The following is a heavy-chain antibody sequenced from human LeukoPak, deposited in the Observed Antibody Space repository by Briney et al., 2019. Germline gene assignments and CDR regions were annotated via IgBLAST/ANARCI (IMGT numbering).Heavy chain of an antibody. CDR2: ISVHNGDT. CDR1: GYTFSNYG. D-gene: IGHD2-15*01. Sequence: ASVKVSCKASGYTFSNYGITWVRQAPGQGLEWMGWISVHNGDTIYAQKFQGRVTISTDTSMTTAYMELRSLRSDDTALYYCARRYRGGGSCYSVDYWGQGTLVTVSS. J-gene: IGHJ4*02. V-gene: IGHV1-18*04. CDR3: ARRYRGGGSCYSVDY.